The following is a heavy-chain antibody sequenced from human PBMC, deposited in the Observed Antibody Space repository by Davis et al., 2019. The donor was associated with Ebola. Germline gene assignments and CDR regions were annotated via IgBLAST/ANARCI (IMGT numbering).Heavy chain of an antibody. D-gene: IGHD5-12*01. V-gene: IGHV1-8*01. Sequence: ASVRVSCKASGYTFTNYDVHWVRQGTGQGLEWIGWMNPNSGNTGYGQKFQGRVTMTRNTSISTAYMELSSLTSEDTAVYYCARGRKVARMGSWFDSWGQGTLVTVSS. CDR1: GYTFTNYD. CDR2: MNPNSGNT. CDR3: ARGRKVARMGSWFDS. J-gene: IGHJ5*01.